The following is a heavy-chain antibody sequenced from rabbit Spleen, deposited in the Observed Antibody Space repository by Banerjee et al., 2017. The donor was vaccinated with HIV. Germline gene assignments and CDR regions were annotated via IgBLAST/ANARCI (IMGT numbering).Heavy chain of an antibody. J-gene: IGHJ6*01. CDR2: IEPDSSGFT. CDR1: GFSFSSSSY. D-gene: IGHD1-1*01. Sequence: QEQLVESGGDLVQPEGSLTLTCTASGFSFSSSSYLCWVRQAPGKGLEWIACIEPDSSGFTYFATWAKGRFTISKTSSTTVTLQMTRLTAADTATYFCARDTSSSFSSYGMDLWGQGTLVTVS. V-gene: IGHV1S45*01. CDR3: ARDTSSSFSSYGMDL.